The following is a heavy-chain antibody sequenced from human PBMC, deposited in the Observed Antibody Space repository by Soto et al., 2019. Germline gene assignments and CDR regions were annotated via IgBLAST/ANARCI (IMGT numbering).Heavy chain of an antibody. J-gene: IGHJ4*02. V-gene: IGHV3-23*01. CDR2: IDGNSNNI. Sequence: GGSLRLSCAASGFTFSTYPMTWFRQAPGKGLEWVSVIDGNSNNIHYTDSVKGRFTISRDNSKNTLYLQMSSLRAEDTAVYYCATYRQTGSAVHYWGQGTLVTVS. CDR1: GFTFSTYP. D-gene: IGHD3-16*02. CDR3: ATYRQTGSAVHY.